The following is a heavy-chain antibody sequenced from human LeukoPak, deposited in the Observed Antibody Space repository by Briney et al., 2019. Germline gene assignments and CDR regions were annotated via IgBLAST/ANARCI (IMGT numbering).Heavy chain of an antibody. CDR3: AREFES. CDR2: IYTSGTT. CDR1: GGSISSGSHY. J-gene: IGHJ5*01. Sequence: SQTLSLTCTVSGGSISSGSHYWSWIRQPAGKGLEWIGLIYTSGTTKTNPSLESRVTISLDTSKNQFPLKLGSVTAADTAVYYCAREFESWGQGTLVTVSS. V-gene: IGHV4-61*02.